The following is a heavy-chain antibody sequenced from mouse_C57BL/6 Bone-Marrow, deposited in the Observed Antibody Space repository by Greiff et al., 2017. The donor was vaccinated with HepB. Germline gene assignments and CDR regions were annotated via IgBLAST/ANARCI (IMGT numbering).Heavy chain of an antibody. V-gene: IGHV5-17*01. D-gene: IGHD1-1*01. Sequence: EVQLVESGGGLVKPGGSLKLSCAASGFTFSDYGMHWVRQAPEKGLEWVAYISSGSSTIYYADTVKGRFTISRDNAKNTLFLQMTSLRSEDTAMYYCARRYDGRGSPWFAYWGQGTLVTVSA. CDR2: ISSGSSTI. CDR3: ARRYDGRGSPWFAY. J-gene: IGHJ3*01. CDR1: GFTFSDYG.